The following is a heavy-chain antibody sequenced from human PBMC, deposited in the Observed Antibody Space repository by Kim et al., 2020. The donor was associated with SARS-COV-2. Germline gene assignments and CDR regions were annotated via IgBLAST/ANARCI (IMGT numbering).Heavy chain of an antibody. J-gene: IGHJ4*02. V-gene: IGHV4-34*01. CDR3: AIPGIVGATRRTRGVY. D-gene: IGHD1-26*01. Sequence: SLKSRVTISVDTSKNQFSLKLSSVTAADTAVYYCAIPGIVGATRRTRGVYWGQGTLVTVSS.